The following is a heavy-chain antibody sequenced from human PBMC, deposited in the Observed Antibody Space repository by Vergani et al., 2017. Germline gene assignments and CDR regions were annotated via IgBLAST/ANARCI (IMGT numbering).Heavy chain of an antibody. Sequence: EVQLVESGGGLVKPGGSLRLSCAASGFTFSNAWMSWVRQAPGKGLEWVGRIKSKTDGGTTDYAAPVKGRFTISRDDSKNTLYLQMNSLRAEDTAVYFCAKAIRQQPRHGMDVWGQGTTVTVSS. CDR3: AKAIRQQPRHGMDV. D-gene: IGHD6-13*01. V-gene: IGHV3-15*01. CDR1: GFTFSNAW. J-gene: IGHJ6*02. CDR2: IKSKTDGGTT.